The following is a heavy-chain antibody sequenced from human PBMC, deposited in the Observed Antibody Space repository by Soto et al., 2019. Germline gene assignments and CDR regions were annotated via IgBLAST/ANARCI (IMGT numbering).Heavy chain of an antibody. V-gene: IGHV4-4*02. Sequence: QVQLQESGPRLVKPSGTLSLTCAVSGGSISDNNWWGWVRQPPGKGLEWIGDIFHSGETNYNPSLKSRVTLSVDKSKNQFSLKLTSLSAADTAVYYCRAYSGYDVFDFWGQGTLVTVSS. J-gene: IGHJ4*02. CDR2: IFHSGET. CDR1: GGSISDNNW. D-gene: IGHD5-12*01. CDR3: RAYSGYDVFDF.